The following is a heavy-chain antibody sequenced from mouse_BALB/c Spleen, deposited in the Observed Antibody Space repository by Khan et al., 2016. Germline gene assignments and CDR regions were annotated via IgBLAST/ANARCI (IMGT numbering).Heavy chain of an antibody. J-gene: IGHJ4*01. V-gene: IGHV3-1*02. D-gene: IGHD1-1*02. Sequence: EVQLQESGPDLVKPSQSLSLTCTVTGYSITSGYSWHWIRQFPGHKLDWMGYIHHSGSTNYNPSLKRRISITRDTSKNQFFLQLHSVTTEDTATYYCASYGYYAIDYWGQGTSVTVSS. CDR2: IHHSGST. CDR3: ASYGYYAIDY. CDR1: GYSITSGYS.